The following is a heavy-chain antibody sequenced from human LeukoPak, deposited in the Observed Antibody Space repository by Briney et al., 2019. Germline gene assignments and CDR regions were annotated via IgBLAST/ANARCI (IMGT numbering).Heavy chain of an antibody. CDR1: RFELCHSS. CDR3: ARSGRCSTTACSFDY. CDR2: ISTSSTTK. D-gene: IGHD2/OR15-2a*01. V-gene: IGHV3-48*01. J-gene: IGHJ4*02. Sequence: GGSLTLSCAPSRFELCHSSMNWVGQAPGKPPEGISYISTSSTTKCNADSVRGRFTGYRDNAKKSLYLQMDSLRVDDTAVYYCARSGRCSTTACSFDYWGQGTLVSVSS.